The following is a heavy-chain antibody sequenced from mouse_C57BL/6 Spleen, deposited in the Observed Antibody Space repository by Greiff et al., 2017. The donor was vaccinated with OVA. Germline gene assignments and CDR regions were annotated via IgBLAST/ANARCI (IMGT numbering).Heavy chain of an antibody. CDR2: ISSGSSTI. V-gene: IGHV5-17*01. CDR1: GFTFSDYG. Sequence: EVQLVESGGGLVKPGGSLKLSCAASGFTFSDYGMHWVRQAPEKGLELVAYISSGSSTIYYADTVKGRFTISRDNAKNTLFLQMTSLRSEDTAMYYCARTYGKRWDYWGQGTTLTVSS. CDR3: ARTYGKRWDY. J-gene: IGHJ2*01. D-gene: IGHD2-1*01.